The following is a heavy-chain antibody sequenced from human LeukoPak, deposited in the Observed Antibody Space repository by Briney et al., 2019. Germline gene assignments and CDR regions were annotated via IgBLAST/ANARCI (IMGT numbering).Heavy chain of an antibody. V-gene: IGHV1-18*01. CDR1: GYTFTSFG. D-gene: IGHD2/OR15-2a*01. J-gene: IGHJ4*02. CDR2: IKVGEGNT. Sequence: GASVKVSCKTSGYTFTSFGITWVRQAPGQGPEWMGWIKVGEGNTHFAQKFQDRVSMTRDTSSNTAFLELRNLRSDDTAVYFCSRSSDTTSWYYFDHWGQGTLVTVSS. CDR3: SRSSDTTSWYYFDH.